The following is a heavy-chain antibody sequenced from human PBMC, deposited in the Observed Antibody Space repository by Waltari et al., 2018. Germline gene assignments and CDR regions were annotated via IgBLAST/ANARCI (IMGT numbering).Heavy chain of an antibody. CDR1: GGTFSSYA. D-gene: IGHD3-16*01. CDR2: IIPIFGTA. V-gene: IGHV1-69*06. CDR3: ARDRLGGAFDI. J-gene: IGHJ3*02. Sequence: QVQLVQSGAEVKKPGSSVKVSCKASGGTFSSYAISWVRQAPGQGLEWMGGIIPIFGTANYAQKLQGRVTMTTDTSTSTAYMELRSLRSDDTAVYYCARDRLGGAFDIWGQGTMVTVSS.